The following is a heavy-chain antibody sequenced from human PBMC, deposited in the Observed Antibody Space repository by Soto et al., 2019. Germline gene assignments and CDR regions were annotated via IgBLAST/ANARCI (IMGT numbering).Heavy chain of an antibody. D-gene: IGHD3-3*01. CDR3: GKGKELGVVRYGLDA. Sequence: PGGSLRLSCGASGFSVKRCWMHWVRQAPGKGLVWLSRFGGDENYTDYADSVRGRFTISRDIAKNTIYLQMNSLRAEDTAVYYCGKGKELGVVRYGLDAWGQGTTVTVSS. CDR2: FGGDENYT. V-gene: IGHV3-74*01. J-gene: IGHJ6*02. CDR1: GFSVKRCW.